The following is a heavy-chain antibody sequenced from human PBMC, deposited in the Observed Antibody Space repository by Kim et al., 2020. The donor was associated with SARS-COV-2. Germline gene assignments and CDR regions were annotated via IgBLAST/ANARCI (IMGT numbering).Heavy chain of an antibody. D-gene: IGHD5-18*01. CDR3: ARHGNGYYDRHFDY. V-gene: IGHV4-59*08. CDR1: GGSISSYY. Sequence: SETLSLTCSVSGGSISSYYWSWIRQPPGKGLEWIGYIFYTGNTDYSPSLKSRVTISLDTSKNQFSLKLMSVTAADTAVYYCARHGNGYYDRHFDYWGQGTLVTVSS. CDR2: IFYTGNT. J-gene: IGHJ4*02.